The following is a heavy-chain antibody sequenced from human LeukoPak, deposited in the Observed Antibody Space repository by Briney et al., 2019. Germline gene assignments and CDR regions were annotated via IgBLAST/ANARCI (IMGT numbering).Heavy chain of an antibody. CDR3: ARTCIAAAGTCFDY. D-gene: IGHD6-13*01. V-gene: IGHV1-18*01. CDR1: GYTFTSYG. CDR2: ISAYNGNT. J-gene: IGHJ4*02. Sequence: GASVKVSCKASGYTFTSYGISWVRQAPGQGLEWMGWISAYNGNTNYAQKLQGRVTMTTDTSTSTAYMDLRSLRSDDTAVYYCARTCIAAAGTCFDYWGQGTLVTVSS.